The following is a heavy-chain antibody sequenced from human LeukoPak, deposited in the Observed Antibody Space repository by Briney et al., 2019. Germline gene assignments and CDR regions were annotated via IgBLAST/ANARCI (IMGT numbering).Heavy chain of an antibody. CDR2: ISSSSSYI. V-gene: IGHV3-21*01. Sequence: RGSLRLSCATSGFTFSSYAMSWARQAPGKGLEWVSSISSSSSYIYYADSVKGRFTISRDNAKNSLYLQMNSLRAEDTAVYYCAKEDSNGWYFFDYWGQGTLVTVSS. D-gene: IGHD6-19*01. CDR3: AKEDSNGWYFFDY. CDR1: GFTFSSYA. J-gene: IGHJ4*02.